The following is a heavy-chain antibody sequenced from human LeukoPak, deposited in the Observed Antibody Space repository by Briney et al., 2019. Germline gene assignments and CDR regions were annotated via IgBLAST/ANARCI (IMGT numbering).Heavy chain of an antibody. CDR2: ISSSSSTI. CDR3: ARDGLVRGVISRYYGMDV. V-gene: IGHV3-48*04. J-gene: IGHJ6*02. Sequence: PGGSLRLSCAASGFTFSSYSMNWVRQAPGKGLEWVSYISSSSSTIYFADSVKGRFTISRDNAKNSLYLQMNSLRAEDTAVYYCARDGLVRGVISRYYGMDVWGQGTTVTVSS. CDR1: GFTFSSYS. D-gene: IGHD3-10*01.